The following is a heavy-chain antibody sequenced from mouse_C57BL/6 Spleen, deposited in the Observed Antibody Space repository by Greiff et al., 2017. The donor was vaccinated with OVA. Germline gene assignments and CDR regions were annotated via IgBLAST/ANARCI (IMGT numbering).Heavy chain of an antibody. V-gene: IGHV1-74*01. CDR2: IHPSDSDT. D-gene: IGHD3-2*02. CDR1: GYTFTSYW. J-gene: IGHJ4*01. Sequence: VQLQQPGAELVKPGASVKVSCKASGYTFTSYWMHWVKQSPGQGLEWIGRIHPSDSDTNYNQKFKGKATLTVDKSSSTAYMQLSSLTSEDSAVYYCAMTAQALYYYAMGYWGQGTSVSVS. CDR3: AMTAQALYYYAMGY.